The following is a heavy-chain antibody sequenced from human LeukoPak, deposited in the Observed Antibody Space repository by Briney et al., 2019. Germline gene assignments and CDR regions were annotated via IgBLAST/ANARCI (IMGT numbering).Heavy chain of an antibody. D-gene: IGHD5-12*01. CDR3: ARDLLSGSRGGYYYMDV. Sequence: PSETLSLTCAVYGGSFSGYYWSWIRQPPGKGLEWIGEINHSGSTNYNPSLKSRVTISVDSSNNQFSLKLSSVTAADTAVYYCARDLLSGSRGGYYYMDVWGKGTMVTVSS. CDR2: INHSGST. CDR1: GGSFSGYY. J-gene: IGHJ6*03. V-gene: IGHV4-34*01.